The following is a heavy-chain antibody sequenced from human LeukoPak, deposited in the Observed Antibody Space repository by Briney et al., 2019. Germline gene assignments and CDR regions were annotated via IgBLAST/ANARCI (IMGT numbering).Heavy chain of an antibody. D-gene: IGHD4-11*01. J-gene: IGHJ4*02. V-gene: IGHV4-4*09. CDR3: AKSYFDYSTYYSYYFNL. CDR1: GGSISGGY. CDR2: VYTSGST. Sequence: SETLSLTCIVSGGSISGGYWSWIRQPPGKGLEWIGYVYTSGSTNYNPSLKSRVTISVDTSKSQFALKLSSVTAADTAVYYCAKSYFDYSTYYSYYFNLWGQGALVTVSS.